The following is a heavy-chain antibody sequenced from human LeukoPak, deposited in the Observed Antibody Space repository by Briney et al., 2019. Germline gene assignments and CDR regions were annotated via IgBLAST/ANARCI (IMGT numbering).Heavy chain of an antibody. D-gene: IGHD2-15*01. CDR3: ARLVCGGGSCPAGFDY. J-gene: IGHJ4*02. CDR1: GGSISSSNW. CDR2: IYHSGST. V-gene: IGHV4-4*02. Sequence: PSETLSLTCAVSGGSISSSNWWSWVRQPPGKGLEWIGEIYHSGSTNYNPSLKSRVTISVDKSKNQFSLKLSSVTATDTAVYYCARLVCGGGSCPAGFDYWGQGTLVTVSS.